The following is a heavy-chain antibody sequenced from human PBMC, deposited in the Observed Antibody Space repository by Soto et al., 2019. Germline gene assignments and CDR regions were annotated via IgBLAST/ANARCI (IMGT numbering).Heavy chain of an antibody. CDR3: ARVVCSSTSCLGVIDY. D-gene: IGHD2-2*01. J-gene: IGHJ4*02. CDR1: GGSISSGGYS. CDR2: IYHSGST. V-gene: IGHV4-30-2*01. Sequence: QLQLQESGSGLVKPSQTLSLTCAVSGGSISSGGYSWSWIRQPPGKGLEWIGYIYHSGSTYYNPSLKSRVTISVDRSKNQFSLKLSSVTAADTAVYYCARVVCSSTSCLGVIDYWGQGTLVTVSS.